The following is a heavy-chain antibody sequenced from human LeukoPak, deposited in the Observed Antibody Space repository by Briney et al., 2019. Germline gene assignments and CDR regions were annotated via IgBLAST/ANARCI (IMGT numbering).Heavy chain of an antibody. D-gene: IGHD1-26*01. Sequence: GGSLRLSPAATGFTFSYYPMSWVPPVPGKGLQSVSGISGSGGSTYYADSVVRFSFSRDNSHNPLYLQMTRLRAEDTAVYYCAKEGRGMGAATIDHWGQGTLVTVSS. CDR3: AKEGRGMGAATIDH. J-gene: IGHJ4*02. CDR2: ISGSGGST. V-gene: IGHV3-23*01. CDR1: GFTFSYYP.